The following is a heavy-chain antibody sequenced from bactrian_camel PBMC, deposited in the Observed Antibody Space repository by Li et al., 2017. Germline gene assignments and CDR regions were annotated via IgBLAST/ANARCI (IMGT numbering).Heavy chain of an antibody. V-gene: IGHV3S53*01. Sequence: VQLVESGGGSVQAGGPLRLSCVASGYNYSSYCMGWFRQAPGKEREGVAAIDTDGTTNYAHSVKGRFTISRDNAKNTLYLQMNNLKPEDTAMYYCMADPSVFPVCRLGVMRMDYRGQGTQVTVS. CDR2: IDTDGTT. J-gene: IGHJ4*01. CDR1: GYNYSSYC. CDR3: MADPSVFPVCRLGVMRMDY.